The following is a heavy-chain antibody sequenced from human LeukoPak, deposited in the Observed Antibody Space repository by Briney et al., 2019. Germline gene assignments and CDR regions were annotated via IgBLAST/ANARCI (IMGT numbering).Heavy chain of an antibody. J-gene: IGHJ3*02. D-gene: IGHD6-13*01. CDR1: GGSISSGDYY. CDR3: ARVQQQLADAFDI. CDR2: IYYSGST. V-gene: IGHV4-30-4*08. Sequence: SQTLSLTCTVSGGSISSGDYYWSWIRQPPGKGLEWIGYIYYSGSTYYNPSPKSRVTISVDTSKNQFSLKLSSVTAADTAVYYCARVQQQLADAFDIWGQGTMVTVSS.